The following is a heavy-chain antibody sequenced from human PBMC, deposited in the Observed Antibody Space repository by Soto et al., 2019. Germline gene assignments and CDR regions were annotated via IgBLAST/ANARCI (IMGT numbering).Heavy chain of an antibody. CDR2: IWYDGSNK. V-gene: IGHV3-33*01. Sequence: QVQLVESGGGVVQPGRSLRLSCAASGFTFSSYGMHWVRQAPGKGLEWVAVIWYDGSNKYYADSVKGRFTISRDNSKNTLYLQMNSLRAEDTAVYYCARVHYYDSSGFYLWGQGTLVTVSS. CDR3: ARVHYYDSSGFYL. J-gene: IGHJ4*02. CDR1: GFTFSSYG. D-gene: IGHD3-22*01.